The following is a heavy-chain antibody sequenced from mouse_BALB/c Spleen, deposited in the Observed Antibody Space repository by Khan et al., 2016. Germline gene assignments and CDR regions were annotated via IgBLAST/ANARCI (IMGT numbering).Heavy chain of an antibody. CDR3: TRHYYGSSFWFAY. CDR1: EYEFPSHD. D-gene: IGHD1-1*01. V-gene: IGHV5-2*01. J-gene: IGHJ3*01. CDR2: INSAGNDT. Sequence: EVELVESGGDLVQPGESLKISCESNEYEFPSHDMSWVRKTPEKRLELVAAINSAGNDTYYPDTMERRFIISRDNTKKTLYLQINSLRSEDTALYYCTRHYYGSSFWFAYWGQGTLVTVSA.